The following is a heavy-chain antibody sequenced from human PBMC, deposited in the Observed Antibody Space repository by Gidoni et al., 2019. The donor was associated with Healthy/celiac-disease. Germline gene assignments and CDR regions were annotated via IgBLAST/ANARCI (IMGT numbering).Heavy chain of an antibody. CDR3: ARAGGSGWRKGYYFDY. V-gene: IGHV3-11*01. D-gene: IGHD3-10*01. Sequence: VQLVQSVRGLFKPGGSLRLSVSGSAFTFSGYYMSWTRPAPGKGLEWVSYISSSGSTIYYADSVKGRFTISRDNAKNSLYLQMNSMRAEDTAVYYCARAGGSGWRKGYYFDYWGQGTLVTVSS. CDR1: AFTFSGYY. J-gene: IGHJ4*02. CDR2: ISSSGSTI.